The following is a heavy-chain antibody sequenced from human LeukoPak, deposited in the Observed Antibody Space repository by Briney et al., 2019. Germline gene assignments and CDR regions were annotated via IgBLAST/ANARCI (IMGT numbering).Heavy chain of an antibody. CDR1: GFTFSSYA. D-gene: IGHD6-19*01. CDR2: ISGSGGST. J-gene: IGHJ5*02. V-gene: IGHV3-23*01. Sequence: GGSLRLSCAASGFTFSSYAMSWVRQAPGKGLEWVSAISGSGGSTYYADSVKGRFTISRDNSKNTLYLQMNSLRAEDTAVYYCAKDRAPDSSGWYDWFDPWSQGTLVTVSS. CDR3: AKDRAPDSSGWYDWFDP.